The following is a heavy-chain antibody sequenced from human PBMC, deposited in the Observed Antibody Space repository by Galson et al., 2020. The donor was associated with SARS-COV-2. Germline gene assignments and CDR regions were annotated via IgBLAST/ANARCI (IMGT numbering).Heavy chain of an antibody. D-gene: IGHD3-16*01. CDR3: ARDLPSYYGGGMDV. CDR2: IHNSGSST. Sequence: GGSLRLSCAASGFTFSDYYMSWIRQAPGKGLEWVSYIHNSGSSTYYADSVKGRFTISRDNAKNSLYLQMDSLRVEDTAMYYCARDLPSYYGGGMDVWGQGTTVTVSS. V-gene: IGHV3-11*01. CDR1: GFTFSDYY. J-gene: IGHJ6*02.